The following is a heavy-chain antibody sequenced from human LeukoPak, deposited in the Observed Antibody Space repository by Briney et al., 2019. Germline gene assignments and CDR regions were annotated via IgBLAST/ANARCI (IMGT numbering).Heavy chain of an antibody. J-gene: IGHJ6*02. V-gene: IGHV3-23*01. D-gene: IGHD4-17*01. Sequence: PGGSLRLSCAASGFTFSTYAMSWVRQAPGKGLEWVSAISGTGNSPYYGDPVKGRFTISRDNSKDTLYLQMNSLRAEDTAVYYCARERGYGDYGMDVWGQGTTVTVSS. CDR3: ARERGYGDYGMDV. CDR2: ISGTGNSP. CDR1: GFTFSTYA.